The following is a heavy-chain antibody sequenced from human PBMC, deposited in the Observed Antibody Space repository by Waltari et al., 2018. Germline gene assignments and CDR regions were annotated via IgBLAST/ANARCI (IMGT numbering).Heavy chain of an antibody. CDR3: AREGRWGAFDI. Sequence: QLQLQESGPGLVKPSETLSLTCTVSGGSISSSSYYWGWIRQPPGKGLEWIGSIYYSGSTYYNPSLKSRVTISVDTSKNQFSLKLSSVTAEDTAVYYCAREGRWGAFDIWGQGTMVTVSS. CDR2: IYYSGST. D-gene: IGHD4-17*01. CDR1: GGSISSSSYY. V-gene: IGHV4-39*07. J-gene: IGHJ3*02.